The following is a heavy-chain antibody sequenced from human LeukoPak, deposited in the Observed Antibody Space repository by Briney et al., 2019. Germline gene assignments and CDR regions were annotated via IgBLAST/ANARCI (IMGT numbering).Heavy chain of an antibody. CDR2: INPSGGST. V-gene: IGHV1-46*01. J-gene: IGHJ5*02. CDR3: ASQRLRRDWFDP. CDR1: GYTFTSYY. D-gene: IGHD4-17*01. Sequence: ASAKVSCKASGYTFTSYYMHWVRQAPGQGLEWMGIINPSGGSTSYAQKFQGRVTMTRDTSTSTAYMELSSLRSEDTAVYYCASQRLRRDWFDPWGQGTLVTVSS.